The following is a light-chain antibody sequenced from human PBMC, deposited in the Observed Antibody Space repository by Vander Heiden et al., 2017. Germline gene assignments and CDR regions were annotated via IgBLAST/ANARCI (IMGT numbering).Light chain of an antibody. CDR3: AAWDDSLSGVV. J-gene: IGLJ2*01. CDR1: CSNIVSTY. V-gene: IGLV1-47*01. CDR2: RNN. Sequence: QYVLTQPLSPSPSRGQRVIISCSGSCSNIVSTYVFWCQQRTGSAPKLLIYRNNLRPSGVPDRFSGSKSGTSASLAISGLPSEDEADYYCAAWDDSLSGVVFGGGTKLTVL.